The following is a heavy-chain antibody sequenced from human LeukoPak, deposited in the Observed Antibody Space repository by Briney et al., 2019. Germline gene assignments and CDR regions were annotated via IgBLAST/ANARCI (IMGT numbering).Heavy chain of an antibody. J-gene: IGHJ4*02. Sequence: PSETLSLTCAVSGYSISSGYYWGWIRQPPGKGLEWIGSIYHSGSTYYNPSLKSRVTISVDTSKNQFSLKLSSVTAADTAVYYCARHKRGYSYGYLYWGQGTLVTVPS. CDR1: GYSISSGYY. CDR3: ARHKRGYSYGYLY. D-gene: IGHD5-18*01. CDR2: IYHSGST. V-gene: IGHV4-38-2*01.